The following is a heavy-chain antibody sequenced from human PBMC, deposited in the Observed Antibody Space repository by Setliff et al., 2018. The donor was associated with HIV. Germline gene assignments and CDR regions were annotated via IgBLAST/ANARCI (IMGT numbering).Heavy chain of an antibody. CDR1: GGTFSSYA. V-gene: IGHV1-69*13. Sequence: SVKVSCKTSGGTFSSYAITWVRQAPGQGLEWMGGITPIFGRANYAQNFQGRVTITADESTSTAYMELSSLRNEDTAVYYCAIDPGADGFPSGYAFDIWGQGTMVTVSS. CDR3: AIDPGADGFPSGYAFDI. D-gene: IGHD5-18*01. J-gene: IGHJ3*02. CDR2: ITPIFGRA.